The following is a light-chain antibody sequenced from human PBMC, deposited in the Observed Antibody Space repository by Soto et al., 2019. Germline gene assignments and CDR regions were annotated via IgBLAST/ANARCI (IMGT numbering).Light chain of an antibody. CDR3: QHYGSSPST. Sequence: EIVLTQSPGTLSLSPGERATLSCRASQSVSSNFLAWYQQKPGQAPRLLIYVASRRATGIPDRFSGSGSGTDFTLTISRLESEDVALYYCQHYGSSPSTFGQGTRLEIK. CDR2: VAS. J-gene: IGKJ5*01. V-gene: IGKV3-20*01. CDR1: QSVSSNF.